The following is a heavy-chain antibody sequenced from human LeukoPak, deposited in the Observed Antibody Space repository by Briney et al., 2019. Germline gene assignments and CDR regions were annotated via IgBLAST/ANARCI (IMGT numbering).Heavy chain of an antibody. D-gene: IGHD3-16*02. J-gene: IGHJ4*02. Sequence: SGTLSLTCAVSGGSISSSNWWSWVRQPPGKGLEWIGEIYHSGSTNYNPSLKSRVTISVDKSKNQFSLKLSSVTAADTAVYYCARANDYVWGSYRWRYFDYWGQGTLVTVSS. CDR1: GGSISSSNW. CDR3: ARANDYVWGSYRWRYFDY. CDR2: IYHSGST. V-gene: IGHV4-4*02.